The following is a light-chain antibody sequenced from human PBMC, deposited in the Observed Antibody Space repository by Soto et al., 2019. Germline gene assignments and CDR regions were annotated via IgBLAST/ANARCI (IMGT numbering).Light chain of an antibody. CDR2: NNN. CDR1: SSNIGHNF. V-gene: IGLV1-47*02. CDR3: AAWDDSRSGL. Sequence: QSVLTQPPSASGTPGQRVTISCSGSSSNIGHNFVFWYQQLPGTAPKLLIYNNNERPSGVPDRFSGSKSGTSASLAISGLRSEDEGDYYCAAWDDSRSGLFGGGTKLTVL. J-gene: IGLJ3*02.